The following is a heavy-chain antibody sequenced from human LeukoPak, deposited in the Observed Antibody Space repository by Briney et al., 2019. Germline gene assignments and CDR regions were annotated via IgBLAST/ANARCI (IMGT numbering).Heavy chain of an antibody. V-gene: IGHV3-33*07. CDR1: GFTFSRYG. J-gene: IGHJ4*02. D-gene: IGHD2-15*01. Sequence: PGGSLRLSWGAAGFTFSRYGMDWGRQAPGKGVEWLAVICYDGSNQYYADSVKGRFTISRDTPKNTLYLQMNSLRAEDTAVYYCARDRSVRYFDYWGQGALVTVSS. CDR2: ICYDGSNQ. CDR3: ARDRSVRYFDY.